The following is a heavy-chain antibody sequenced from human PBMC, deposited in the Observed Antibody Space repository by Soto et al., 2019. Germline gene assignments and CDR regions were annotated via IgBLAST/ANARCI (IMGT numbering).Heavy chain of an antibody. CDR1: GFSFRNYA. CDR2: ISSGGGST. D-gene: IGHD3-3*01. J-gene: IGHJ6*02. CDR3: AKLKGGLGRFYGMDA. V-gene: IGHV3-23*04. Sequence: DEQLVESGGGSLQPGGSLRLSCAASGFSFRNYAMTWVRQSPGKGLEWVSLISSGGGSTNYADSLEGPFTISRDNSQNMLYLQVTGLRGEDTALYYCAKLKGGLGRFYGMDAWGQGTVVIVSS.